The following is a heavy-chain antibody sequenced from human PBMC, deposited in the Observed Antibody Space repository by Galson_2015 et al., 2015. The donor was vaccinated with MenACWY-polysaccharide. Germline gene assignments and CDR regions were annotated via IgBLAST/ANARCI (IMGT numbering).Heavy chain of an antibody. CDR1: GFRFSAHG. V-gene: IGHV3-23*01. D-gene: IGHD6-13*01. J-gene: IGHJ4*02. CDR2: RGSGAGL. CDR3: AKGGPRSSWMKGLDY. Sequence: SLRLSCAASGFRFSAHGMRWVRQAPGRGLGWGSGRGSGAGLDYADPVKGRFTVSRDNSKNTLYLQMNNLIGEDPAVYCGAKGGPRSSWMKGLDYWGQGTLVTVSS.